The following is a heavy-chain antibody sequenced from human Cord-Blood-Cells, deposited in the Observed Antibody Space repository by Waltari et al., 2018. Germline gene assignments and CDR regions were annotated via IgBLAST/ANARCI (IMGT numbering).Heavy chain of an antibody. CDR1: GFTFSSYG. CDR3: AKKTPREWLVDY. V-gene: IGHV3-30*18. D-gene: IGHD3-3*01. J-gene: IGHJ4*02. Sequence: QVQLVESGGGVVQPGRSLRLSCAASGFTFSSYGMHWVRQAPGKGLEWVAVISYDGSNKYYADSVKGRFTISRDNSKNTLYLQMNSLRAEDTAVYYCAKKTPREWLVDYWGQGTLVTVSS. CDR2: ISYDGSNK.